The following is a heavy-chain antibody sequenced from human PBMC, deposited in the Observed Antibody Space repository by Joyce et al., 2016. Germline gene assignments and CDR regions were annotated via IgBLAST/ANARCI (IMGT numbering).Heavy chain of an antibody. CDR3: ARGSRYYDSSGQLDY. D-gene: IGHD3-22*01. Sequence: QVQLVQSGAEVKETGASVKVSCKASGYTVNRYGFSWGRLAPGQGLEWMAWISAYNSNTNYAHKFRGRVTVTTDTSTSTAHMEVRSLRSDDTAVYYCARGSRYYDSSGQLDYWGQGTLVTVFS. CDR1: GYTVNRYG. J-gene: IGHJ4*02. V-gene: IGHV1-18*04. CDR2: ISAYNSNT.